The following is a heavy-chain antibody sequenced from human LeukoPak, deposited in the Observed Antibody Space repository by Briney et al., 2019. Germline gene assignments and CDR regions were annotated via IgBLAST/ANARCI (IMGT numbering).Heavy chain of an antibody. CDR2: ISYDGSNK. J-gene: IGHJ3*02. D-gene: IGHD2-15*01. Sequence: GGSLRLSCAASGFTFSSYAMHWVRQAPGKGLEWVAVISYDGSNKYYADSVKGRFTISRDNSKNTLYLQMNSLRAEDTAVYYRARGDIVVVVAATLVDAFDIWGQGTMVTVSS. CDR1: GFTFSSYA. V-gene: IGHV3-30*04. CDR3: ARGDIVVVVAATLVDAFDI.